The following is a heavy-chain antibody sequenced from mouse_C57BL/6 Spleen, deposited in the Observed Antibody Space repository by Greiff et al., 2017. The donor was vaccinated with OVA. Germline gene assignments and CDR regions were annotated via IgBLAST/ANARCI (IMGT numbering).Heavy chain of an antibody. D-gene: IGHD1-1*01. CDR2: ISSGSSTI. Sequence: EVKLMESGGGLVKPGGSLKLSCAASGFTFSDYGMHWVRQAPEKGLEWVAYISSGSSTIYYADTVKGRFTISGDNAKNTLFLQMTSMRSENTAVDYCAEKYYGSSCFDVWGTGTTVTVSS. CDR1: GFTFSDYG. V-gene: IGHV5-17*01. CDR3: AEKYYGSSCFDV. J-gene: IGHJ1*03.